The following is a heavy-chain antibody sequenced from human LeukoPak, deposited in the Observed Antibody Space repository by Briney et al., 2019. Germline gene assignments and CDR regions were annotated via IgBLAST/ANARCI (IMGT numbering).Heavy chain of an antibody. V-gene: IGHV3-48*04. D-gene: IGHD2-2*02. CDR1: VFSFSYYS. J-gene: IGHJ4*02. CDR3: ARVLHCSSTSCYTGPAAD. Sequence: GGSLRLSCAASVFSFSYYSMNWVRQAPGKGLEWVSYISDDSRTTYYADSVKGRFTISRDNAKNSLYLQMNSLRAEDTAVYYCARVLHCSSTSCYTGPAADWGQGTLVTVSS. CDR2: ISDDSRTT.